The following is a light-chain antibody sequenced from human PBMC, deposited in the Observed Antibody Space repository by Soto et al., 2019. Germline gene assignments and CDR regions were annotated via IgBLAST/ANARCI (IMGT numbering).Light chain of an antibody. CDR3: AAWDDSLSGPV. J-gene: IGLJ3*02. V-gene: IGLV1-47*01. Sequence: QLVLTQPPSASGTPGQRITISCSGGSANIGRNYVYWYQQVPGTAPKLLISRDNERPSGVPDRFSGSKSGTSGSLAISGLRSEDEADYYCAAWDDSLSGPVFGGGTKLTVL. CDR1: SANIGRNY. CDR2: RDN.